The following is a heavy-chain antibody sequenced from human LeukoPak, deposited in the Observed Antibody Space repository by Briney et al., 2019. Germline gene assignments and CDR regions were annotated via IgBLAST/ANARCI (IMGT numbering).Heavy chain of an antibody. CDR1: GFTFSSYS. J-gene: IGHJ4*02. CDR2: IWSNDGNI. Sequence: GGSLRLSCAASGFTFSSYSMNWVRQALGKGLEWIAYIWSNDGNIWYADSVKGRFTISKDSVKNSLYLQMNSLRAEDTAVYYCVRDHVWGFDYWGQGTLVTVSS. V-gene: IGHV3-48*01. D-gene: IGHD3-16*01. CDR3: VRDHVWGFDY.